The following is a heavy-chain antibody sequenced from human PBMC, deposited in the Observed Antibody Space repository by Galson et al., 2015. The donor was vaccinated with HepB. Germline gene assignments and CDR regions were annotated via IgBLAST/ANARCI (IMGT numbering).Heavy chain of an antibody. CDR1: GYTFTSYD. V-gene: IGHV1-8*01. Sequence: SVKVSCKASGYTFTSYDINWVRQATGQGLEWMGWMNPNSGNTGYAQKFQGRVTMTRNTSISTAYMELSSLRSEDTAVYYCARLTRGYSYGYCYYYYMDVWGKGTTVTVSS. CDR3: ARLTRGYSYGYCYYYYMDV. D-gene: IGHD5-18*01. J-gene: IGHJ6*03. CDR2: MNPNSGNT.